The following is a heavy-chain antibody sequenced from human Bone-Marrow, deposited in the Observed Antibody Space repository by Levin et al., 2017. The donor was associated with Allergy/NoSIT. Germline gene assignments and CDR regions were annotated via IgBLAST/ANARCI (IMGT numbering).Heavy chain of an antibody. V-gene: IGHV3-15*07. CDR1: GFTFSNAW. Sequence: GGFLRLSCAASGFTFSNAWMNWVRQAPGKGLEWVGRIKSKTDGGTTDYAAPVKGRFTISRDDSKNTLYLQMNSLKTEDTAVYYCTTGVYYYGSGSYYNSGYYFDYWGQGTLVTVSS. J-gene: IGHJ4*02. CDR2: IKSKTDGGTT. D-gene: IGHD3-10*01. CDR3: TTGVYYYGSGSYYNSGYYFDY.